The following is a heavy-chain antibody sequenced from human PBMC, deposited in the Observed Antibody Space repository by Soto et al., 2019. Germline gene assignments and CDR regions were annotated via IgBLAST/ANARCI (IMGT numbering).Heavy chain of an antibody. CDR1: GFTFNDYG. J-gene: IGHJ4*02. Sequence: GESLKISCAASGFTFNDYGMSWVRQAPGKGLEWVSSISGSGSYTYYADFAKGRLTVSRDNSNNMLFLQMNGLRAEDTAIYYCAKVFNSAYSHYTPFDGWGQGTLVTVSS. V-gene: IGHV3-23*01. CDR2: ISGSGSYT. CDR3: AKVFNSAYSHYTPFDG. D-gene: IGHD3-3*01.